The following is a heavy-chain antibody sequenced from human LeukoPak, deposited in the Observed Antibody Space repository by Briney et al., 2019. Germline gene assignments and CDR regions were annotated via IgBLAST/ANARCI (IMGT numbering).Heavy chain of an antibody. J-gene: IGHJ4*02. Sequence: GGSLRLSCAASGFTFSSYGMHWVRQAPGKGLEWVAVIWYDGSNKYYADSVKGRFTISRDNSKNTLYLQMNSLRAEDTAVYYCAKDGAYYYDSSGYYYVDDYWGQGTLVTVSS. D-gene: IGHD3-22*01. CDR1: GFTFSSYG. CDR2: IWYDGSNK. CDR3: AKDGAYYYDSSGYYYVDDY. V-gene: IGHV3-33*06.